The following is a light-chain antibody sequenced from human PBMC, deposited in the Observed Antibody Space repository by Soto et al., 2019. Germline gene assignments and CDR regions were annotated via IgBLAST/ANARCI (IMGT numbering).Light chain of an antibody. J-gene: IGLJ1*01. Sequence: QSVLTQPPSASGTPGQRVTISCSGSSSNIGSNYVYWYQQLPGTAPKLLIYRSNQRPSGVPDRFSGSKSGTSASLAISGLRSEDGADYYCAAWDDSLSGYVFGTGTKVTVL. CDR3: AAWDDSLSGYV. V-gene: IGLV1-47*01. CDR1: SSNIGSNY. CDR2: RSN.